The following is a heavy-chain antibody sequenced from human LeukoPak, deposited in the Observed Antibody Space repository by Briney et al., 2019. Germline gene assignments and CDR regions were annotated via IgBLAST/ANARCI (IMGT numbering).Heavy chain of an antibody. CDR3: AREPSFFDIYGMDV. V-gene: IGHV4-4*07. CDR2: IYSSGST. CDR1: GGSIGSYY. Sequence: SETLSLTCTVSGGSIGSYYWSWIRQPAGKGLEWIGRIYSSGSTNYNPSLKSRVTMSVDTSKNQFSLKLSSVTAADTAVYYCAREPSFFDIYGMDVWGQGTTVTVSS. J-gene: IGHJ6*02. D-gene: IGHD3/OR15-3a*01.